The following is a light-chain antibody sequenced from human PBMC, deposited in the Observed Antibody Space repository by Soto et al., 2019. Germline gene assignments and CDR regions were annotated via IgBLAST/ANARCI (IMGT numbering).Light chain of an antibody. CDR1: QSVSSNY. CDR3: QQYGRSPFT. Sequence: EIVLTQSPGTLSLSPGETATLSCRASQSVSSNYVAWFHQKPGQAPRLLIYGASSRATGVPDRFSASESRTDFTLTISRLEPEDFAVYYCQQYGRSPFTFGPGTKVDIK. V-gene: IGKV3-20*01. CDR2: GAS. J-gene: IGKJ3*01.